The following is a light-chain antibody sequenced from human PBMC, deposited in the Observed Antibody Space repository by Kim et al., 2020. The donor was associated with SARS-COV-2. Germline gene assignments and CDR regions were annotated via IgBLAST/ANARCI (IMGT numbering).Light chain of an antibody. J-gene: IGKJ4*01. CDR2: GAS. CDR3: QQYNNWPLT. V-gene: IGKV3-15*01. Sequence: VSPGERASLSCRARQSVSSNLAWYQQTPGQAPRLLIYGASTRATDIPARFSGSGSGTEFTLTISSLQSEDFAVYYCQQYNNWPLTFGGGTKVDIK. CDR1: QSVSSN.